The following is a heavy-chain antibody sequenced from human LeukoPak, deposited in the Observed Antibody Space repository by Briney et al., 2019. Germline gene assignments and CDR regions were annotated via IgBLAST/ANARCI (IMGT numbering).Heavy chain of an antibody. CDR2: INPNSGGT. CDR3: ARPSLAGIAANWYADWFDP. V-gene: IGHV1-2*06. D-gene: IGHD6-13*01. CDR1: GYTFTGYY. J-gene: IGHJ5*02. Sequence: GASVKVSCKASGYTFTGYYMHWARQAPGQGLEWMGRINPNSGGTNYAQKFQGRVTMTRDTSISTAYMELSRLRSDDTAVYYCARPSLAGIAANWYADWFDPWGQGTLVTVSS.